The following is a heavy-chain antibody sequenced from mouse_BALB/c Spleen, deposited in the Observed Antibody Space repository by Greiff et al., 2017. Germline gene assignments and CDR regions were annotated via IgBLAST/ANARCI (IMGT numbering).Heavy chain of an antibody. CDR3: VRHYDNYFDY. Sequence: EVQLQESGGGLVQPKGSLKLSCAASGFTFNTYAMNWVRQAPGKGLEWVARIRSKSNNYATYYADSVKDRFTISRKDSQSMLYLQMNNLKTEDTAMYYCVRHYDNYFDYWGQGTTLTVSS. CDR1: GFTFNTYA. V-gene: IGHV10-1*02. J-gene: IGHJ2*01. D-gene: IGHD2-4*01. CDR2: IRSKSNNYAT.